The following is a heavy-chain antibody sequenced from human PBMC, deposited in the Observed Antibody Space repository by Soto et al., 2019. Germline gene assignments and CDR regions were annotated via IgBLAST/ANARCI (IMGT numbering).Heavy chain of an antibody. CDR3: AREAAGVRRYDY. J-gene: IGHJ4*02. Sequence: ASVKVSCKASGYTFSSYGISWVRLAPGRGLEWMGWISAYNGNTYYVQTLQDRVTMAIDTSTSTAYMELRSLRSDDTALYYCAREAAGVRRYDYWGQGTQVTVS. D-gene: IGHD1-1*01. CDR2: ISAYNGNT. CDR1: GYTFSSYG. V-gene: IGHV1-18*01.